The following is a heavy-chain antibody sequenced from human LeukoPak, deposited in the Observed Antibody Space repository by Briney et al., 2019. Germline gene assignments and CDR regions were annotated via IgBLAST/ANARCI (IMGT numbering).Heavy chain of an antibody. CDR3: AKDLREDYYDGSGEDAFDI. Sequence: GGSLRLSCAASGFTFSSYAMSWVRQAPGKGLEWVSAISGSGGSTYYADSVKGRFTISRDNSKNTLYLQMNSLRAEDTAVYYCAKDLREDYYDGSGEDAFDIWGQGTMVTVSS. CDR1: GFTFSSYA. J-gene: IGHJ3*02. CDR2: ISGSGGST. V-gene: IGHV3-23*01. D-gene: IGHD3-22*01.